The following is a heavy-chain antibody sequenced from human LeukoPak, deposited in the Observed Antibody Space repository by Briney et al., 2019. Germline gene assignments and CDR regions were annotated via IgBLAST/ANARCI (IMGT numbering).Heavy chain of an antibody. D-gene: IGHD1-26*01. CDR3: ARGARTLDY. CDR1: GFTFSGYW. Sequence: GGSLRLSCSASGFTFSGYWMSWVRQAPGKGLEWVANIKEDGSEKYYVDSVKGRFTISRDNAKDSLYLQMNSLRAEDTALYYCARGARTLDYWGQGTLVTVSS. V-gene: IGHV3-7*04. J-gene: IGHJ4*02. CDR2: IKEDGSEK.